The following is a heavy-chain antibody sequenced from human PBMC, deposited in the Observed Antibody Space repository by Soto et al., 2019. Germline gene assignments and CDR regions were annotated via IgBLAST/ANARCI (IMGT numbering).Heavy chain of an antibody. CDR3: ARLGSARNSCKWSEF. J-gene: IGHJ1*01. CDR2: IDVTGAV. D-gene: IGHD2-15*01. Sequence: RKVPGKGLEWIGHIDVTGAVDYNPSLRDRITISQDTSERQFSLNLRLVTAADTAVYYCARLGSARNSCKWSEFWGKGT. V-gene: IGHV4-31*02.